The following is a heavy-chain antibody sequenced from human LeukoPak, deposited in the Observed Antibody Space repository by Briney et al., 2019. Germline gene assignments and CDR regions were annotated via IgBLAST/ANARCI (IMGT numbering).Heavy chain of an antibody. V-gene: IGHV3-7*01. CDR2: IKQDGSEK. CDR1: GFTFSSYW. D-gene: IGHD2-15*01. Sequence: GGSLRLSCAASGFTFSSYWMSWVRQAPGKGLEWVANIKQDGSEKYYVDSVKGRFTISRDNAKNSLYLQMNSLRAEDTAVYYCARDRWTCSGGSCYSGAFDIWGQGTMVTVSS. J-gene: IGHJ3*02. CDR3: ARDRWTCSGGSCYSGAFDI.